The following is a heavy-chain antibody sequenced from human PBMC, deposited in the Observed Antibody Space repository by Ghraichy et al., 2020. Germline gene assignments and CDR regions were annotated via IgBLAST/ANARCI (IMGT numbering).Heavy chain of an antibody. CDR1: GGTFSSYA. CDR3: ARTVIAAAGFDY. Sequence: SVKVSCKASGGTFSSYAISWVRQAPGQGLEWMGGIIPIFGTANYAQKFQGRVTITADESTSTAYMELSSLRSEDTAVYYCARTVIAAAGFDYWGQGTLVTVSS. V-gene: IGHV1-69*13. J-gene: IGHJ4*02. D-gene: IGHD6-13*01. CDR2: IIPIFGTA.